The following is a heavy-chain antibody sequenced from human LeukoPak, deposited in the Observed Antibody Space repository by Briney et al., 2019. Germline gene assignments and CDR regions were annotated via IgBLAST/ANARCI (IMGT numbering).Heavy chain of an antibody. CDR1: GGSISTYY. Sequence: PSETLSLTCTVSGGSISTYYWSWIRQPPGKGLEWIEYIYYSGGTYYNPSLMSRATISVDTSKNQFSLRLSSVTAADTAVYYCARSTTVTTHLDYWGQGTLVTVSS. CDR3: ARSTTVTTHLDY. CDR2: IYYSGGT. J-gene: IGHJ4*02. V-gene: IGHV4-59*01. D-gene: IGHD4-17*01.